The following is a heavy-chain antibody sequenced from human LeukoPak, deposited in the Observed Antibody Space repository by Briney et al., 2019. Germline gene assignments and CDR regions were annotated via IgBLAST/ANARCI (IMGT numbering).Heavy chain of an antibody. V-gene: IGHV1-24*01. Sequence: ASVKVSCKVSGYRFTELSRHWVRQAPGKGLEWLGGFDLVHGDTIYAQKFQGRVTMTRSTTTSTAYMELSSLRSEDTAVYYCARPRSAYYDSSGYDLWGQGTLVTVSS. J-gene: IGHJ4*02. CDR1: GYRFTELS. D-gene: IGHD3-22*01. CDR3: ARPRSAYYDSSGYDL. CDR2: FDLVHGDT.